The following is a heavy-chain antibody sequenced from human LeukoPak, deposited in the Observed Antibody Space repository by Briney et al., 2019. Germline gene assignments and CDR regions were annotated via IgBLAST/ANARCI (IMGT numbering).Heavy chain of an antibody. Sequence: SETLSLTCTASGGSISSYYWSWIRQPPGKGLEWIGYIYYSGSTNYNPSLKSRVTISVDTSKNQFSLKLSSVTAADTAVYYCAGLLWFGELSYFDYWGQGTLVTVSS. D-gene: IGHD3-10*01. CDR2: IYYSGST. V-gene: IGHV4-59*08. J-gene: IGHJ4*02. CDR3: AGLLWFGELSYFDY. CDR1: GGSISSYY.